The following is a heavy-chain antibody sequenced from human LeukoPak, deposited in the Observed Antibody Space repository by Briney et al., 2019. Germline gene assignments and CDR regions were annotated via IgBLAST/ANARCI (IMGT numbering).Heavy chain of an antibody. CDR1: GYTFTSYY. Sequence: ASVKVSCKASGYTFTSYYMHWVRQAPGQGLEWMGIMNPSGGSTSYAQKFQGRVTMTRDTSTSTVYMELSSLRSEDTAVYYCARETRPSGYGGYPEPYFQHWGQGTLVTVSS. D-gene: IGHD3-22*01. CDR3: ARETRPSGYGGYPEPYFQH. V-gene: IGHV1-46*01. CDR2: MNPSGGST. J-gene: IGHJ1*01.